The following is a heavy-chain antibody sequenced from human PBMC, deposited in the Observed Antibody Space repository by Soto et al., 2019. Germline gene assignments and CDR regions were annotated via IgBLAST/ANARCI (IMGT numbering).Heavy chain of an antibody. Sequence: PSETLSLTCSVSGCSISSGGYSWSWIRQPPGKGLEWIGYIYHSGSTYYNPSLKSRVTISVDRSKNQFSLKLSSVTAADTAVYYCARDRLERRELYYYGMDVWGQGTTVTVSS. CDR3: ARDRLERRELYYYGMDV. J-gene: IGHJ6*02. V-gene: IGHV4-30-2*01. CDR2: IYHSGST. CDR1: GCSISSGGYS. D-gene: IGHD1-1*01.